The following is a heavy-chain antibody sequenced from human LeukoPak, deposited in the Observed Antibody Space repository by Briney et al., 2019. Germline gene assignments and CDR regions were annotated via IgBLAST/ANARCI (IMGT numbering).Heavy chain of an antibody. CDR1: GCTFGDYA. CDR2: IRSKAYGGYK. Sequence: GESLTLSCTASGCTFGDYAMSWVRQAPGKGLEWVGFIRSKAYGGYKEYATSVKGRFIISREDSKSIAYLQMTSLTTEDTAVYYCTNDYSFDYWGQGTLVTVSS. CDR3: TNDYSFDY. D-gene: IGHD2-15*01. V-gene: IGHV3-49*04. J-gene: IGHJ4*02.